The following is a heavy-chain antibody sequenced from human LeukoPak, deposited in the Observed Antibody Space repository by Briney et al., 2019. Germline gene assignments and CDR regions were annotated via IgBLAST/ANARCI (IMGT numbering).Heavy chain of an antibody. CDR2: IYYSGST. CDR1: GGSISSYY. CDR3: ARGTGSGSYPFDY. J-gene: IGHJ4*02. V-gene: IGHV4-59*01. Sequence: PSETLSLTCTVSGGSISSYYWSWIRQPPGKGLEWIGYIYYSGSTNYNPSLKSRVTISVDTSKNQFSLKVGSVTAADTAVYYCARGTGSGSYPFDYWGQGTLVTVSS. D-gene: IGHD3-10*01.